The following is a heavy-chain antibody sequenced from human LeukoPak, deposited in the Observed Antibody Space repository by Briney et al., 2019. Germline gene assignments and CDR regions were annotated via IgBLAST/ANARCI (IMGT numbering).Heavy chain of an antibody. D-gene: IGHD6-19*01. CDR2: ISAYNGNT. CDR1: GYTFTSYG. Sequence: ASVKVSCKASGYTFTSYGISWVRQAPGQGLEWMGWISAYNGNTNYAQKLQGRVTMTTDTSTSTAYMELRSLRSDDTAVYYCARDEAEEQWRGLGAFDIWGQGTMVTVSS. J-gene: IGHJ3*02. V-gene: IGHV1-18*01. CDR3: ARDEAEEQWRGLGAFDI.